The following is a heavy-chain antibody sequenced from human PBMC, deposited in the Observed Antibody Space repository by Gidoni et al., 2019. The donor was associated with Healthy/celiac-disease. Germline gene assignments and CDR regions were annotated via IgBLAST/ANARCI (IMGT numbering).Heavy chain of an antibody. D-gene: IGHD2-8*02. Sequence: QVQLQQWGAGLLKPSETLSLTCAVYGGSFSGYYWSWIRQPPGKGLEWIGEINHSGSTNYNPSLKSRVTISVDTSKNQFSLKLSSVTAADTAVYYCARGRNYPRYCTGGVCYRHTFDIWGQGTMVTVSS. V-gene: IGHV4-34*01. J-gene: IGHJ3*02. CDR2: INHSGST. CDR1: GGSFSGYY. CDR3: ARGRNYPRYCTGGVCYRHTFDI.